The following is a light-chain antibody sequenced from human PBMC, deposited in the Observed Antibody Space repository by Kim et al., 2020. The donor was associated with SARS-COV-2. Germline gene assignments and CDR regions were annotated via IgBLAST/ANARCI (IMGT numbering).Light chain of an antibody. Sequence: GQSITISCTGTISDVVGYNYVSWYQQHPGKAPKLIIYDVSNGPSGVSNRFSGSKSGNTASLTISGLQAEDEADYHCSSYTSSSTLVFGGGTKLTVL. CDR2: DVS. CDR1: ISDVVGYNY. V-gene: IGLV2-14*03. CDR3: SSYTSSSTLV. J-gene: IGLJ3*02.